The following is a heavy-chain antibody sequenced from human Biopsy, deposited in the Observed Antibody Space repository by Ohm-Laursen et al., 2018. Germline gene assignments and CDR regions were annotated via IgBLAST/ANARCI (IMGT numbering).Heavy chain of an antibody. CDR3: ARTYCRGDHCYLGDY. CDR1: GFTFSDHY. J-gene: IGHJ4*02. Sequence: SLRLSCTASGFTFSDHYMDWVRQAPGKGLEWVGRTTNGVSGFTTEYAASVEGRFTISRDDSKNSLYLQMNSLKVDDTAVYYCARTYCRGDHCYLGDYWGQGILVTVSS. CDR2: TTNGVSGFTT. D-gene: IGHD2-21*02. V-gene: IGHV3-72*01.